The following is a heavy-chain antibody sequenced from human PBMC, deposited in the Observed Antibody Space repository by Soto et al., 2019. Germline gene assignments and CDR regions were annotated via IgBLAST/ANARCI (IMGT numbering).Heavy chain of an antibody. V-gene: IGHV1-2*02. CDR1: GYTFTGYY. CDR2: INPQTGGT. CDR3: ARERYQVISDGMDV. Sequence: GASVKVSCKASGYTFTGYYIHWVREAPGQGLEWMGWINPQTGGTSYGQKFQGRVTLSRDTSINTAYLELSRLRFDDAAVYFCARERYQVISDGMDVRGQGTTVTVSS. D-gene: IGHD2-2*01. J-gene: IGHJ6*02.